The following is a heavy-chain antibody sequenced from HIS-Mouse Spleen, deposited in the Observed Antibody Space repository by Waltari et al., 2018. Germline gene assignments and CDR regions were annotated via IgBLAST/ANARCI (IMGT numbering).Heavy chain of an antibody. Sequence: QLQLQESGPGLVKPSETLSLTCTVSGGSISSSSYYWGWIRQPPGKGLEWIGSIYYSGGTYYNPSLRSVVTISVDTSKNQFSLKLSSVTAADTAVYYCAREIPYSSSWYDWYFDLWGRGTLVTVSS. CDR2: IYYSGGT. J-gene: IGHJ2*01. D-gene: IGHD6-13*01. CDR3: AREIPYSSSWYDWYFDL. V-gene: IGHV4-39*07. CDR1: GGSISSSSYY.